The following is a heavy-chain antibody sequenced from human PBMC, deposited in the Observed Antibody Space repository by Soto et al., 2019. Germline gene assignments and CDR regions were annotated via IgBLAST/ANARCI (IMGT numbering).Heavy chain of an antibody. J-gene: IGHJ6*02. Sequence: ASVKVSCKASGYTFTGYYMHWVRQAPGQGLEWMGWINPNSGGTNYAQKFQGRVTMTRDTSISTAYMELSRLRSDDTAVDYCARVPEYCSGGSCYYYYYGMDVWGQGTTVTVSS. CDR1: GYTFTGYY. D-gene: IGHD2-15*01. CDR2: INPNSGGT. CDR3: ARVPEYCSGGSCYYYYYGMDV. V-gene: IGHV1-2*02.